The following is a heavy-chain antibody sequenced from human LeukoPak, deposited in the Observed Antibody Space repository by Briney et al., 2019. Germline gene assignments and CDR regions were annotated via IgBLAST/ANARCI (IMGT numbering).Heavy chain of an antibody. Sequence: ASVKVSCKASGYTFTDYSMHWVRQAPGQGIEWMGWINPNSGGTNYAQKFQGRVTMTRDTSISTAYMELSGPRSDDTAVYYCAREGERNYYYDSSGFDYWGQGTLVTVSS. D-gene: IGHD3-22*01. V-gene: IGHV1-2*02. CDR2: INPNSGGT. J-gene: IGHJ4*02. CDR3: AREGERNYYYDSSGFDY. CDR1: GYTFTDYS.